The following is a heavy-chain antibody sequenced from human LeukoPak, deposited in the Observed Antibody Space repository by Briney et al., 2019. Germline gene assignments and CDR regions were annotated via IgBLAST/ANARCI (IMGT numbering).Heavy chain of an antibody. Sequence: SGGSLRLSCAASGFTFSSYGMHWVRQAPGKGLEWVSYISSSGSTIYYADSVKGRFTISRDNAKNSLYLQMNSLRAEDTAVYYCARSKVVPAAHDAFDIWGQGTMVTVSS. CDR3: ARSKVVPAAHDAFDI. J-gene: IGHJ3*02. CDR2: ISSSGSTI. D-gene: IGHD2-2*01. CDR1: GFTFSSYG. V-gene: IGHV3-48*04.